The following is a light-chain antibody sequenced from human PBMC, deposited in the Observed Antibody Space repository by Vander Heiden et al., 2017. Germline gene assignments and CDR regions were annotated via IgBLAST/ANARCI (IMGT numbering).Light chain of an antibody. V-gene: IGKV3-11*01. Sequence: EIVFTQSPATLSLSPGERATLSCRASQSVSSYLAWYQQKPGQAPRLLIYDASNKAIGIPARFSGSWSGTDFTLTISSLEPEDFAVYYCQQRSNWPRLTFGGGTKVELK. J-gene: IGKJ4*01. CDR3: QQRSNWPRLT. CDR2: DAS. CDR1: QSVSSY.